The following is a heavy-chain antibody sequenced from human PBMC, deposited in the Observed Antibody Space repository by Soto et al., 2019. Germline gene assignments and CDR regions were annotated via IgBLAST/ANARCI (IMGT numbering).Heavy chain of an antibody. CDR3: AVSGDYYYGMDV. J-gene: IGHJ6*02. CDR1: GFTFSSYG. Sequence: QVQLVESGGGVVQPGRSLRLSCAASGFTFSSYGMHWVRQAPGKGLERVAVIWYDGSNKYYADSVKGRFTISRDKSKNPLYLQMSSLRAEDPAVYYCAVSGDYYYGMDVWGQGTTVTVSS. CDR2: IWYDGSNK. V-gene: IGHV3-33*01. D-gene: IGHD7-27*01.